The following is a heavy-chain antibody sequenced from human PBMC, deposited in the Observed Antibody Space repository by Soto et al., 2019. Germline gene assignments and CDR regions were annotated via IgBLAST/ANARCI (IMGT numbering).Heavy chain of an antibody. Sequence: SETLSLTFTVSGGSISSGDYYWSWIRQPPGKGLEWIGYIYYSGSTYYNPSLKSRVTISVDTSKNQFSLKLSSVTAADTAVYYCASLEGGTAYYFDYWGQGTLVTVSS. J-gene: IGHJ4*02. D-gene: IGHD1-26*01. CDR2: IYYSGST. CDR1: GGSISSGDYY. CDR3: ASLEGGTAYYFDY. V-gene: IGHV4-30-4*01.